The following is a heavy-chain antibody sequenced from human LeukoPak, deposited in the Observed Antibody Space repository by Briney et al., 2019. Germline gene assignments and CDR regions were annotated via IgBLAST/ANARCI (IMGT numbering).Heavy chain of an antibody. V-gene: IGHV3-30*01. CDR3: ARDGLARGIVYMDV. D-gene: IGHD3-22*01. CDR2: ISYDGSNK. J-gene: IGHJ6*03. CDR1: RFTFSSYA. Sequence: GRSLRLSCAASRFTFSSYAMHWVRQAPGKGLEWVAVISYDGSNKYYADSVKGRFTISRDNSKNTLYLQMNSLRAEDTAVYYCARDGLARGIVYMDVWGKGTTVTVSS.